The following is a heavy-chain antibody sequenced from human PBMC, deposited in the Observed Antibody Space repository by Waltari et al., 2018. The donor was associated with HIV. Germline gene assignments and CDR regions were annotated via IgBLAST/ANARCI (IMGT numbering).Heavy chain of an antibody. D-gene: IGHD2-2*01. J-gene: IGHJ3*02. Sequence: VQLVQSGAEVKKPGDSVTASCKASGYPFTSCAMHWVRQAPGQRLEWMGWINAGNGNTKYSQKFQGRVTITRDTSASTAYMELSSLRSEDTAVYYCARDCSSTSCYDAFDIWGQGTMVTVSS. CDR1: GYPFTSCA. CDR2: INAGNGNT. V-gene: IGHV1-3*01. CDR3: ARDCSSTSCYDAFDI.